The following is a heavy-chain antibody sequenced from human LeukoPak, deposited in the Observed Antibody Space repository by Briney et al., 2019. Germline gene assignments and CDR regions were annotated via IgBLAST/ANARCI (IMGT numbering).Heavy chain of an antibody. CDR2: ISYDGGNK. Sequence: GGSLRLSCAASGFTFSSYALHWVRQAPGKGLEWVAVISYDGGNKYYADSVKGRFTISRDNSKNTLYLQMNSLRAEDTAVYYCAIRDYYVWGQGTLVTVSS. V-gene: IGHV3-30-3*01. CDR1: GFTFSSYA. CDR3: AIRDYYV. J-gene: IGHJ4*02. D-gene: IGHD3-10*02.